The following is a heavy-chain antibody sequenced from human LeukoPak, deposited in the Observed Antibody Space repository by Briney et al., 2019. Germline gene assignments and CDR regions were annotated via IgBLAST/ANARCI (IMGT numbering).Heavy chain of an antibody. CDR3: AATRVCGGVLLRPNCLYFED. V-gene: IGHV3-23*01. J-gene: IGHJ4*02. CDR1: GFTFNNYV. CDR2: IDYAGGST. Sequence: GGSLRLSCAASGFTFNNYVMIWVRQAPGRGLEWVSGIDYAGGSTNYADSVQGRFTVSRDNSKNTLYLQMNSLRAEDTAIYYCAATRVCGGVLLRPNCLYFEDWGQGTLVTVSS. D-gene: IGHD3-10*01.